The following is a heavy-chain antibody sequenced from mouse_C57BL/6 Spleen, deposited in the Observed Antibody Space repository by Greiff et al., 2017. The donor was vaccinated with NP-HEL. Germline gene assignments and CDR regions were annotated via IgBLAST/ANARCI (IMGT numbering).Heavy chain of an antibody. CDR1: GYAFTNYL. D-gene: IGHD1-1*01. J-gene: IGHJ1*03. V-gene: IGHV1-54*01. Sequence: QVQLQQSGAELVRPGTSVKVSCKASGYAFTNYLIEWVKQRPGQGLEWIGVINPGSGGTNYTEKFKGHATLTADKSSSTAYMQLSSLTSEDSAVYFWARSITTVVATGYFDVWGTGTTVTVSS. CDR3: ARSITTVVATGYFDV. CDR2: INPGSGGT.